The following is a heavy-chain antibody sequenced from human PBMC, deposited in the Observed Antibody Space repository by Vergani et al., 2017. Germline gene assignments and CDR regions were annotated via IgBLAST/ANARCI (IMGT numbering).Heavy chain of an antibody. J-gene: IGHJ4*02. CDR3: ARGSLSDLAGYSAVGY. V-gene: IGHV3-30-3*01. D-gene: IGHD3-9*01. CDR2: ISYDGSNK. Sequence: QVQLVESGGGVVQPGRSLRLSCAASGFTFSSYAMHWVRQAPGKGLEWVAVISYDGSNKYYADSVKGRFTISRDNSKNTLYLQMNSLRAEDTAVYYCARGSLSDLAGYSAVGYWGQGTLVTVSS. CDR1: GFTFSSYA.